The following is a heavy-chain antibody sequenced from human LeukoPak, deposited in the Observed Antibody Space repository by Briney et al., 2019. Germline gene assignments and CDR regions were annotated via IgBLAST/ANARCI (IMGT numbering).Heavy chain of an antibody. CDR3: ARDPQNWDAFDI. Sequence: SETLSLTCTVSGGSISSGGYYWSWIRQHPGKGLEWIGYIYYSGNTNYNPSLKSRVTISVDTSKNQFSLKLSSVTAADTAVYYCARDPQNWDAFDIWGQGTMVAVSS. D-gene: IGHD2/OR15-2a*01. V-gene: IGHV4-31*03. CDR2: IYYSGNT. CDR1: GGSISSGGYY. J-gene: IGHJ3*02.